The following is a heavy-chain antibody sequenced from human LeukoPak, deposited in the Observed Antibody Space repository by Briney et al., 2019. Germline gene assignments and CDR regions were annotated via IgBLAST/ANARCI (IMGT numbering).Heavy chain of an antibody. Sequence: GGSLRLSCAASGFTFSSYAMSWVRQAPGKGLEWVSGISGGGVTTYYADSVKGRFTIFRDNSKNTLYLQMNSLRADDTAIYYCARNQQLGGHSYYYYGMDVWGQGTTVTVSS. CDR2: ISGGGVTT. D-gene: IGHD3-16*01. CDR1: GFTFSSYA. J-gene: IGHJ6*02. CDR3: ARNQQLGGHSYYYYGMDV. V-gene: IGHV3-23*01.